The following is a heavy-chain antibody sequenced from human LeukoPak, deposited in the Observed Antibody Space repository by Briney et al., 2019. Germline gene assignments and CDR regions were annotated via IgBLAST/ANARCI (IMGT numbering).Heavy chain of an antibody. CDR3: ASDRECYYGSGSFDY. J-gene: IGHJ4*02. CDR2: IKKDGSEK. CDR1: GFTFSSYW. D-gene: IGHD3-10*01. V-gene: IGHV3-7*04. Sequence: ESGGSLRLSCAASGFTFSSYWMSWVRHAPGKGLEWVASIKKDGSEKYYVDSVKGRFTISRDNAKNSLYLQMNSLRAEDTAVYYCASDRECYYGSGSFDYWGQGTLVTVSS.